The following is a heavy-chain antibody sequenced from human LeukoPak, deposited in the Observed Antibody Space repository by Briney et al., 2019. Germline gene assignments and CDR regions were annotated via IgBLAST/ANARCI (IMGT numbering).Heavy chain of an antibody. CDR1: GYTSTSYG. CDR2: ISAYNGNT. D-gene: IGHD3-10*01. J-gene: IGHJ6*02. Sequence: ASVNVSCKASGYTSTSYGISWVRQAPGQGLEWMGWISAYNGNTNYAQKLQGRVTMTTDTSTSTAYMELRSLRSDDTAVYYCARATTMVRGVILYLLRSDVWGQGTAVTVSS. CDR3: ARATTMVRGVILYLLRSDV. V-gene: IGHV1-18*01.